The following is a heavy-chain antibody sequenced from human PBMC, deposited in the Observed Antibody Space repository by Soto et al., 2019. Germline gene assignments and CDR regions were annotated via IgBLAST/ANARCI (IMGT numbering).Heavy chain of an antibody. CDR1: GISLRTSRVE. Sequence: SGPTLVNPTQTLKLTCNVSGISLRTSRVEVAWIRPTPGKSLMLLAVIYWEVDKRYSQFLRDRLTITKDRYNNQVVLTMTDMDPVDTATYCCAHRRNINYDLWGSYYPVFDYWGQGTRVTVSS. J-gene: IGHJ4*02. V-gene: IGHV2-5*02. D-gene: IGHD3-3*01. CDR3: AHRRNINYDLWGSYYPVFDY. CDR2: IYWEVDK.